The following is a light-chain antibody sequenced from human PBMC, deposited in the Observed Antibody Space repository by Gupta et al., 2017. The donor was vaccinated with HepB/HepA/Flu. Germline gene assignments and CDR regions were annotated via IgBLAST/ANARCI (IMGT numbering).Light chain of an antibody. J-gene: IGLJ2*01. V-gene: IGLV2-14*01. CDR2: DVS. Sequence: QSALTQPASVSGSPGQSITISCTGTSSDVGGYNYVSWYQQHPGKAPKLMIYDVSNRPSGVSNRFSGSKSGKTASLTISGLQAEDEADDYCSSYTSSSTPVVFGGGTKLTVL. CDR1: SSDVGGYNY. CDR3: SSYTSSSTPVV.